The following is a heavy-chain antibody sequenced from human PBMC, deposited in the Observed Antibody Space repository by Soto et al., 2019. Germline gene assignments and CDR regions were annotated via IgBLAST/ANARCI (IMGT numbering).Heavy chain of an antibody. J-gene: IGHJ4*02. Sequence: EVQLLESGGGLVQPGGSLRLSCAASGFTFSSYAMSWVRQAPGKGLEWVSAISGSGGSTYYADSVKGRFTISRDNSKNTLYLQMNSLRAEDTAVYYCAKYGPPPRVLRFLEWLLFGFAYWGQGTLVTVSS. D-gene: IGHD3-3*01. CDR1: GFTFSSYA. CDR2: ISGSGGST. CDR3: AKYGPPPRVLRFLEWLLFGFAY. V-gene: IGHV3-23*01.